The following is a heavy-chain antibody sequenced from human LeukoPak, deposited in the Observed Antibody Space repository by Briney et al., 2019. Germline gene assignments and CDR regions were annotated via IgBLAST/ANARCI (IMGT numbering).Heavy chain of an antibody. CDR1: GYSFTSYW. Sequence: GESLKISFQGSGYSFTSYWISWVRQMPGKGLGWRRRIDPSDSYTNYSPSFQGHVTISADKSISTAYLKWSSLKASDTAMYYCARLTKSGYCSSTSCYDWGQGTLVTVSS. V-gene: IGHV5-10-1*01. D-gene: IGHD2-2*01. CDR2: IDPSDSYT. J-gene: IGHJ4*02. CDR3: ARLTKSGYCSSTSCYD.